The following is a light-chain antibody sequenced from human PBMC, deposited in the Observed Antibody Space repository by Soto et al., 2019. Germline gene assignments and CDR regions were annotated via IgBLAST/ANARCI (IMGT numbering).Light chain of an antibody. CDR3: QQYGGSPRIT. J-gene: IGKJ5*01. V-gene: IGKV3-20*01. CDR2: GAS. CDR1: ERLSSVY. Sequence: EIVLTPSPGTLSLSPVERATLSCRASERLSSVYLAWYQQRPGQPPRLLIYGASNRATGIPDRFSGSGSGTDFTLIINRLEPEDVAIYYCQQYGGSPRITFGQGTRLEIK.